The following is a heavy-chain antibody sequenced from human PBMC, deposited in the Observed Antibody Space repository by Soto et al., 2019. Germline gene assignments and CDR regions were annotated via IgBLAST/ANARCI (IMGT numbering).Heavy chain of an antibody. D-gene: IGHD2-2*01. CDR3: ATVPAAHNYYGMDG. CDR2: ISYDGSNK. CDR1: GFTFSSDG. Sequence: GSLRLSCAASGFTFSSDGMHWVRQAPGKGLEWVAVISYDGSNKYYADSVKGRFTISRDNSKNTLYLQMNSLRAEDTAVYYCATVPAAHNYYGMDGWGQGTTVTVSS. J-gene: IGHJ6*02. V-gene: IGHV3-30*03.